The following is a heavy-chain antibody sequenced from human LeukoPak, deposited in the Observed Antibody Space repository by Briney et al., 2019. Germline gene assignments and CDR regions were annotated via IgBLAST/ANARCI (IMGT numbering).Heavy chain of an antibody. CDR1: GFIFNNYW. Sequence: GGSLRLSCAASGFIFNNYWMSWVSQAPGKGLEWVANIDPDGSETQYVDSVKGRFTTSRDNTENSLFLQMNGLGLEDTPIYYWARIWYFGDNNWRYFDYWGRGTLVTVSS. J-gene: IGHJ4*02. V-gene: IGHV3-7*01. D-gene: IGHD1-20*01. CDR3: ARIWYFGDNNWRYFDY. CDR2: IDPDGSET.